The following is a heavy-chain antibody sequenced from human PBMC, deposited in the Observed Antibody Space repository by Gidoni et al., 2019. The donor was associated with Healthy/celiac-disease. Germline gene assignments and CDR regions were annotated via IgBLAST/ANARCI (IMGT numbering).Heavy chain of an antibody. V-gene: IGHV3-23*01. J-gene: IGHJ6*03. CDR1: GFPFSRSA. CDR2: ISGSGGST. CDR3: AKRGDFGSNYYYYYMDV. Sequence: EVQLLESGGGLVQPGGSLRLSCSASGFPFSRSAMSWVRPVPGKGLEWVSAISGSGGSTYYADSVKGRFTISRDNSKNTLYLQMNSLRAEDTAVYYCAKRGDFGSNYYYYYMDVWGKGTTVTVSS. D-gene: IGHD3-3*01.